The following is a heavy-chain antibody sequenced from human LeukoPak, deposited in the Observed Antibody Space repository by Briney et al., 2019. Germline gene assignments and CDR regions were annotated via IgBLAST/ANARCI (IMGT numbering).Heavy chain of an antibody. V-gene: IGHV4-34*01. D-gene: IGHD6-19*01. CDR2: INHSGST. J-gene: IGHJ3*02. CDR3: ARAEQWLPHDAFDI. CDR1: GGSFSGYY. Sequence: SETLSLTCAVYGGSFSGYYWSWTRQPPGKGLEWIGEINHSGSTNYNPSLKSRVTISVDTSKNQFSLKLSSVTAADTAVYYCARAEQWLPHDAFDIWGQGTMVTVSS.